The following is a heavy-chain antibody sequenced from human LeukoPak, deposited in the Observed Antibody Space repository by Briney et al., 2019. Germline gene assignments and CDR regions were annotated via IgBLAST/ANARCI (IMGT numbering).Heavy chain of an antibody. CDR2: ISGSGGST. CDR1: GLTFSSYA. D-gene: IGHD3-10*01. J-gene: IGHJ4*02. CDR3: AKAPSMVRGVGFDY. Sequence: PGGSLRLSCAASGLTFSSYAMSWVRQAPGKGLEWVSAISGSGGSTYYADSVKGRFTISRDNSKNTLYLQMNSLRAEDTAVYYCAKAPSMVRGVGFDYWGQGTLVTVSS. V-gene: IGHV3-23*01.